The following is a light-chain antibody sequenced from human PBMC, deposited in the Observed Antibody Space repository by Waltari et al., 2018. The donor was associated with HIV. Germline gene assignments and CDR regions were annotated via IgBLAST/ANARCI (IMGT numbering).Light chain of an antibody. Sequence: SSELTQDPAVSVALGQTVTITCQGDSLRRYYARWYQQKPGQAPVLVLYGKNNRPSWTPDRFSGSSPGNTASLTITGAQAEDEADYYCNSRDSSGNRVLFGGGTKLTVL. J-gene: IGLJ2*01. CDR2: GKN. CDR3: NSRDSSGNRVL. CDR1: SLRRYY. V-gene: IGLV3-19*01.